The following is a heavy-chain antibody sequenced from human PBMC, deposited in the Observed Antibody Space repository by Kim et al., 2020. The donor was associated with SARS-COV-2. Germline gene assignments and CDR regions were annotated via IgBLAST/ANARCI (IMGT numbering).Heavy chain of an antibody. D-gene: IGHD4-17*01. Sequence: SETLSLTCTVSGGSISSYYWSWIRQPPGKGLEWIGYIYYSGSSNYNPSLKSRVTISVDTSKNQFSLKLSSVTAADTAVYYCASAPTVTTTYYFDYWGQGTLVTVSS. CDR3: ASAPTVTTTYYFDY. CDR1: GGSISSYY. CDR2: IYYSGSS. V-gene: IGHV4-59*01. J-gene: IGHJ4*02.